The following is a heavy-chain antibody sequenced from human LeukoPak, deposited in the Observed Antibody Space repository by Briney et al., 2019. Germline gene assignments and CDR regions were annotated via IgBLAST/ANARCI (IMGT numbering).Heavy chain of an antibody. D-gene: IGHD5-12*01. Sequence: XXGKGLEWIGYLYYSGSPNYNPSLKSRVTMSVDTSKNQFSLKLSSVTAADTAVYYCASLVAVSRHWYFDLWGRGTLVTVSS. CDR3: ASLVAVSRHWYFDL. V-gene: IGHV4-59*01. CDR2: LYYSGSP. J-gene: IGHJ2*01.